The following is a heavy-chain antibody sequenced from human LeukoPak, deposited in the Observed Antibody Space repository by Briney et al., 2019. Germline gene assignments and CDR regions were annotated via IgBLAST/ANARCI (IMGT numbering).Heavy chain of an antibody. CDR2: IYSGGST. J-gene: IGHJ4*02. CDR1: GFTVSSNY. Sequence: GGSLRLSCAASGFTVSSNYMSWVRQAPGKGLEWVSVIYSGGSTYYVDSVKGRFTISRDNSKNTLYLQMNSLTVEDTAVYYCARENTSGWYDYWGQGTLVTVSP. D-gene: IGHD6-19*01. CDR3: ARENTSGWYDY. V-gene: IGHV3-66*01.